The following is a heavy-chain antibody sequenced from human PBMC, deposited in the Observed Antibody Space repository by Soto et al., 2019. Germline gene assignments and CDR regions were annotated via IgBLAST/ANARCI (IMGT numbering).Heavy chain of an antibody. CDR3: ARSDQQLDRRAFDI. J-gene: IGHJ3*02. CDR2: INHSGST. D-gene: IGHD6-13*01. V-gene: IGHV4-34*01. CDR1: GGSFSGYY. Sequence: PSETLSLTCAVYGGSFSGYYWTWIRQPPGTGLEWIGEINHSGSTNYNPSLKSRVTISVDTSKNQFALKLSSVTAADTAVYYCARSDQQLDRRAFDIWGQGTMVTVSS.